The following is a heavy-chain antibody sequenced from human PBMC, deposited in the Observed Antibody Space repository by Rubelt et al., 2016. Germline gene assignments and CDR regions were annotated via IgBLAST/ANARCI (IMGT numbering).Heavy chain of an antibody. D-gene: IGHD6-19*01. V-gene: IGHV4-39*07. CDR3: ARVGGIAVAGTSNWFGP. Sequence: QLQLQQSGPGLVKSSETLSLACTVSGGSISSDSFWGWIRQPPDKGLEWVGCVHYNGATHYNPSLESRVAMSVETSKNQFPLNLRSVTAADTAVYSSARVGGIAVAGTSNWFGPWGQGTLVIVSS. J-gene: IGHJ5*02. CDR1: GGSISSDSF. CDR2: VHYNGAT.